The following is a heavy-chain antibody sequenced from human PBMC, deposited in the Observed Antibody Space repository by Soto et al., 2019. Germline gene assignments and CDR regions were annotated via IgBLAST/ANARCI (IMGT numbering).Heavy chain of an antibody. CDR3: ARERDFWSGYPGPLDY. J-gene: IGHJ4*02. V-gene: IGHV3-23*01. CDR1: GFTFRSYT. D-gene: IGHD3-3*01. Sequence: PGVSLRLSCAASGFTFRSYTMSWVRQTPGRGLEWVSSINGGDGPTYYADSVKGRFTISRDNSKNSLYLQMNSLRAEDTAVYYCARERDFWSGYPGPLDYWRQGTLDTVSS. CDR2: INGGDGPT.